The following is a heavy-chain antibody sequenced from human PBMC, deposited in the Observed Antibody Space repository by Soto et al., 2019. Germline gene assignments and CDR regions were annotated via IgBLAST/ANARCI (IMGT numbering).Heavy chain of an antibody. J-gene: IGHJ6*02. Sequence: PSETLSLTCAVSGGSISSSNWWSWVRQPPGKGLEWIGEIYHSGSTNYNPSLKSRVTISVDKSKNQFSLKLSSVTAADTAVYYCARDKRAVDGTYYYYGMDVWGQGTTVTVSS. V-gene: IGHV4-4*02. D-gene: IGHD6-19*01. CDR2: IYHSGST. CDR1: GGSISSSNW. CDR3: ARDKRAVDGTYYYYGMDV.